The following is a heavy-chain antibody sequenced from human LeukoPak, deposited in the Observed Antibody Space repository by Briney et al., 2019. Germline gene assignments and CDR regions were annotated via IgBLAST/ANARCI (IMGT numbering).Heavy chain of an antibody. J-gene: IGHJ4*02. D-gene: IGHD5-12*01. Sequence: PGGSLRLSCAASGFTFSSYGMHWVRQAPGKGLEWVAVISYDGSNKYYADSVKGRFTISRDNSKNTLYLQMNSLRAEDTAVYYCAKDRGYGVLDYWGQGTLVTVSS. CDR1: GFTFSSYG. CDR2: ISYDGSNK. CDR3: AKDRGYGVLDY. V-gene: IGHV3-30*18.